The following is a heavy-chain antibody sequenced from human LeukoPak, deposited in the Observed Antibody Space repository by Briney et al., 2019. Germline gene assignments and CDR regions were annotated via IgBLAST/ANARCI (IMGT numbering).Heavy chain of an antibody. CDR1: GFAFGDFW. CDR2: ISSSGSTI. D-gene: IGHD5-12*01. Sequence: GGSLRLSCAASGFAFGDFWMSWVRQTPGKGLEWVSYISSSGSTIYYADSVKGRFTISRDNAKNSLYLQMNSLRAEDTAVYYCARWGDYDAFDIWGQGTMVTVSS. J-gene: IGHJ3*02. V-gene: IGHV3-11*01. CDR3: ARWGDYDAFDI.